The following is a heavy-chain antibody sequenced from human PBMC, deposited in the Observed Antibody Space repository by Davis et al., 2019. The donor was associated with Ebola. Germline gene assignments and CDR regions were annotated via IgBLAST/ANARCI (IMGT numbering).Heavy chain of an antibody. Sequence: GESLKISCAASGFTFSSYAMHWVRQAPGKGLEWVAVISYDGSNKYYADSVKGRFTISRDNSKNTLYLQMNSLRAEDTAVYYCASIASLGAFDIWGQGTMVTVSS. CDR3: ASIASLGAFDI. CDR1: GFTFSSYA. D-gene: IGHD6-13*01. J-gene: IGHJ3*02. CDR2: ISYDGSNK. V-gene: IGHV3-30-3*01.